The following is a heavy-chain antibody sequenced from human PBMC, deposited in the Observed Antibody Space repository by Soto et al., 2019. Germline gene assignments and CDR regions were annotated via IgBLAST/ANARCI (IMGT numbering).Heavy chain of an antibody. V-gene: IGHV3-23*01. Sequence: GGSLRLSCAASGFTFSSHAMSWVRQAPGKGLEWVSAISGSGGSTYYADSVKGRFTISRDNSKNTLYLQMNSLRAEDTAVYYCAQRIAAAGLYFDYWGQGTLVTVSS. D-gene: IGHD6-13*01. CDR1: GFTFSSHA. CDR2: ISGSGGST. J-gene: IGHJ4*02. CDR3: AQRIAAAGLYFDY.